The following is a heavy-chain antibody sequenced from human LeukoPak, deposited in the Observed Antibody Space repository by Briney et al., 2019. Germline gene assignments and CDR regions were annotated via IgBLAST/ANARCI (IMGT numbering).Heavy chain of an antibody. D-gene: IGHD2/OR15-2a*01. J-gene: IGHJ6*02. CDR1: GGSISSSSYY. CDR2: IYYSGST. V-gene: IGHV4-39*01. Sequence: SETLSLTCTVSGGSISSSSYYWGWIRQPPGKGLEWIGSIYYSGSTYYNPSLKSRVTISVDTSKNQFSLKLSSVTAADTAVYYCARHREGSWGLYFMDVWGQGTTVTVSS. CDR3: ARHREGSWGLYFMDV.